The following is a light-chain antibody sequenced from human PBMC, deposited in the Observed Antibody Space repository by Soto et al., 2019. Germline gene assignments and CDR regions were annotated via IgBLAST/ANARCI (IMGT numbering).Light chain of an antibody. CDR2: GVS. V-gene: IGLV2-11*01. Sequence: QSVLTQPRSVSGSPGQSVTISCTGTSSDVGGYKYVSWYQQKPGKAPKLIIYGVSRWPSGVPNRFSGSKFGNRASLTISGLQAEDEGDYYCCSYAGGPEVFGTGTKVTVL. J-gene: IGLJ1*01. CDR1: SSDVGGYKY. CDR3: CSYAGGPEV.